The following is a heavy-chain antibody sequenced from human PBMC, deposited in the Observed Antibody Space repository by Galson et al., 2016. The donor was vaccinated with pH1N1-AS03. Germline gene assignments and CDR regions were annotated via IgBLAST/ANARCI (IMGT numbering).Heavy chain of an antibody. D-gene: IGHD6-19*01. Sequence: ETLSLTCAVYGGSFNNYYWNWIRQSPGKGLEWVGEINHSGSTDYNPSLKSRVTISVDPSKNQISLNLNSVTAADTAVYYCARGSYSSGWYRGRNDFDIWGQGTMVTVSS. V-gene: IGHV4-34*01. J-gene: IGHJ3*02. CDR2: INHSGST. CDR3: ARGSYSSGWYRGRNDFDI. CDR1: GGSFNNYY.